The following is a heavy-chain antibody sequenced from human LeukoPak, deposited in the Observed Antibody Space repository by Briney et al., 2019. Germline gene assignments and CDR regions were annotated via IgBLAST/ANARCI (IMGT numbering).Heavy chain of an antibody. J-gene: IGHJ4*02. CDR1: GYTFTNYY. CDR3: ARGPGRYYFDY. Sequence: ASVKVSCKASGYTFTNYYMHWVRQAPGQGLEWMGIINPSGGSTTYAQKFQGRVTMTRDTSTSTVYMELSSLRSEDTALYYCARGPGRYYFDYWGGEPWSPSPQ. CDR2: INPSGGST. V-gene: IGHV1-46*01.